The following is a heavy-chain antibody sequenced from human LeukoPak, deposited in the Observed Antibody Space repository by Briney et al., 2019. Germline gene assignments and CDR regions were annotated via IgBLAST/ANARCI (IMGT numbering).Heavy chain of an antibody. Sequence: PGGSLRLSCAVSGFTVSSNYMSWVRQAPGKGLEWVSVLYSGYSTYYADSVKGRFTIFRDNSKNTVYLQMSSLRAEDTAVYYCARGLAVVAQDGFDVWGQGTMVTVSS. CDR3: ARGLAVVAQDGFDV. D-gene: IGHD3-22*01. CDR2: LYSGYST. CDR1: GFTVSSNY. J-gene: IGHJ3*01. V-gene: IGHV3-66*01.